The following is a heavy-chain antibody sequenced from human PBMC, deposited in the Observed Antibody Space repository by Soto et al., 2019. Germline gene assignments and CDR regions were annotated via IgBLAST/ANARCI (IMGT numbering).Heavy chain of an antibody. J-gene: IGHJ4*02. Sequence: GGSLRLSCAASGFSFSAYAMSWVRQAPGKGLEWVSGMTGSGGFTYYADSVKGRFTISRDNSKNTLNVQMNSLRAEDTALYYCAKGQCDPDCYCFDSWGQGTLDTVSS. CDR2: MTGSGGFT. D-gene: IGHD2-21*02. CDR3: AKGQCDPDCYCFDS. CDR1: GFSFSAYA. V-gene: IGHV3-23*01.